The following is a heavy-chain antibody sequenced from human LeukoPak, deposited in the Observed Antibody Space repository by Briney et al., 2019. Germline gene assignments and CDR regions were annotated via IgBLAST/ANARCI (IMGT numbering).Heavy chain of an antibody. V-gene: IGHV3-20*04. D-gene: IGHD3-3*01. CDR3: AREYYDFWSGYYEYYFDY. Sequence: PGGSLRLSCAASGFTFDDYGMSWVRQAPGKGLEWVSGIIWNGGSTGYADSVKGRFTISRDNAKNSLYLQMNSLRAEDTALYYCAREYYDFWSGYYEYYFDYWGQGTLVTVSS. CDR1: GFTFDDYG. J-gene: IGHJ4*02. CDR2: IIWNGGST.